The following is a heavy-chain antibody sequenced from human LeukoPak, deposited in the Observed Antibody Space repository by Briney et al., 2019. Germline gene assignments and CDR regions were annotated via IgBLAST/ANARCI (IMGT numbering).Heavy chain of an antibody. CDR1: GFTFSNYA. CDR2: ISGGGGGT. D-gene: IGHD2-2*01. J-gene: IGHJ4*02. Sequence: GSLRLSCAASGFTFSNYAMSWVRQAPGKGLEWVSVISGGGGGTYYADSVKGRFTISRDNSQNTLYLQMNSLRAEDTAVYYCARGYCSSTTCSVDYWGQGTLVTVSS. V-gene: IGHV3-23*01. CDR3: ARGYCSSTTCSVDY.